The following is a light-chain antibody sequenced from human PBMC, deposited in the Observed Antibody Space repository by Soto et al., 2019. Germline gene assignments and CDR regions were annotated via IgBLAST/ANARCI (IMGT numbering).Light chain of an antibody. Sequence: DIQMTQSPSSLSASVGDRVTITCRASQSISSYLNWYQQKPGKAPKLLIYAASSLQSGVPSRFSGSGSGTDFTLTISSLQPEDFATYYCQQSYSTPYTCGQGTKLAI. J-gene: IGKJ2*01. CDR1: QSISSY. CDR2: AAS. CDR3: QQSYSTPYT. V-gene: IGKV1-39*01.